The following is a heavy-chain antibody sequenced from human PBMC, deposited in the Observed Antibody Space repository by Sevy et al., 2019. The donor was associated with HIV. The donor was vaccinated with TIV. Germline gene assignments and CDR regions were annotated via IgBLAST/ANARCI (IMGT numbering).Heavy chain of an antibody. CDR1: GYTFTSYY. V-gene: IGHV1-46*01. CDR2: INPSGGST. Sequence: ASVKVSCKASGYTFTSYYMHWVRQAPGQGLEWMGIINPSGGSTSYAQKFQGRVTMTRDTSTSTVYMELSSLRSEDTAVYYCARDLIMITFGGVILRRVYGMDVWGQWTTVTVSS. J-gene: IGHJ6*02. CDR3: ARDLIMITFGGVILRRVYGMDV. D-gene: IGHD3-16*02.